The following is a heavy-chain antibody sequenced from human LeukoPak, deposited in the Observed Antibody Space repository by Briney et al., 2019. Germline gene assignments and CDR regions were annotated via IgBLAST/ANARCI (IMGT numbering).Heavy chain of an antibody. CDR1: GGSFSGYY. CDR3: ARYNWNYDY. D-gene: IGHD1-7*01. CDR2: IYYSGST. J-gene: IGHJ4*02. Sequence: SETLSLTCAVYGGSFSGYYWSWIRQPPGKGLEWIGYIYYSGSTNYNPSLKSRVTISVDTSKNQFSLKLSSVTAADTAVYYCARYNWNYDYWGQGTLVTVSS. V-gene: IGHV4-59*01.